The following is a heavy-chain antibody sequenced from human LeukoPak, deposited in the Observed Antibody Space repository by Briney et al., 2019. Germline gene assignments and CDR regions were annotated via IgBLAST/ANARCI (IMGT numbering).Heavy chain of an antibody. Sequence: SETLSLTCTVSGGSISRYHWSWIRQPPGKGLEWIGYIYYSGSTNYNPSLKSRVTISVDTSKNQFSLKLSSVTAADTAVYYCARGPVGGTTYNDGDAFDIWGQGTMVTVSS. CDR1: GGSISRYH. D-gene: IGHD1-7*01. CDR3: ARGPVGGTTYNDGDAFDI. CDR2: IYYSGST. J-gene: IGHJ3*02. V-gene: IGHV4-59*01.